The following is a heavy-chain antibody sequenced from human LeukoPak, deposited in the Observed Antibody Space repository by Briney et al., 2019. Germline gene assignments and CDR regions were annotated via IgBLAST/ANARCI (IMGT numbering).Heavy chain of an antibody. D-gene: IGHD6-13*01. CDR2: IYYSGST. CDR3: ARDRTQQQLDPFDY. Sequence: SETLSLTCTVSGGSISSSSYYWGWIRQPPGKGLEWIGSIYYSGSTYYNPSLKSRVTISVDTSKNQFSLKLSSVTAADTAVYYCARDRTQQQLDPFDYWGQGTLVTVSS. J-gene: IGHJ4*02. CDR1: GGSISSSSYY. V-gene: IGHV4-39*07.